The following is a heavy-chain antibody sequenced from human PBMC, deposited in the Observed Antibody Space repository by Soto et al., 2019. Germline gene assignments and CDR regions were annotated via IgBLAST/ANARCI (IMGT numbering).Heavy chain of an antibody. D-gene: IGHD6-19*01. CDR1: GFTFSSYW. CDR2: VNIDESRT. V-gene: IGHV3-74*01. J-gene: IGHJ4*02. CDR3: ARVLNGQWYFDY. Sequence: EVQLVESGGGLVQPGGSLRLSCGASGFTFSSYWMHWVRQAPGKGLVWVSRVNIDESRTSYADSVKGRFTNSRDNAKNTLYLQMNSLRAEDTAVYYCARVLNGQWYFDYWGQGTQVTVSS.